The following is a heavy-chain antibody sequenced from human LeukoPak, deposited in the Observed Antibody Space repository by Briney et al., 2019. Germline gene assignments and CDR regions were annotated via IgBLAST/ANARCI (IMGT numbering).Heavy chain of an antibody. V-gene: IGHV3-9*01. CDR2: ISWNSGSI. J-gene: IGHJ6*03. CDR3: AKGPAGYCSSTSCYMDV. Sequence: PGRSLRLSCAASGFTFDDYAMHWVRQAPGKGLEWVSGISWNSGSIGYADSVKGRFTISRDNAKNSLYLQMNSLRAEDTALNYCAKGPAGYCSSTSCYMDVWGKGTTVTVSS. D-gene: IGHD2-2*01. CDR1: GFTFDDYA.